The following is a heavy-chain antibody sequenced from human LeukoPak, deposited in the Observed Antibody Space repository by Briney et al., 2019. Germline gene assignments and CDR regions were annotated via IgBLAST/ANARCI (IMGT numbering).Heavy chain of an antibody. CDR2: ISSSGSTI. CDR1: GFTYSSYN. V-gene: IGHV3-48*03. Sequence: PGGSLRLSXAASGFTYSSYNMIWVRQAPGKGLEWVSYISSSGSTIYYADSVKGRFTISRDNAKNSLYLQMNSLRAEDTAVYYCARVVYYGSGREYYYYMDVWGKGTTVTVSS. J-gene: IGHJ6*03. D-gene: IGHD3-10*01. CDR3: ARVVYYGSGREYYYYMDV.